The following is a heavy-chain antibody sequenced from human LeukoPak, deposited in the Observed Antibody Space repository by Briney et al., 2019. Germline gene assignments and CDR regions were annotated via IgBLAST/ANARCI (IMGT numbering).Heavy chain of an antibody. J-gene: IGHJ4*02. Sequence: SETLSLTCTVSGCSISNYYWSWIRQPAGKGLEWIGHIYTSGSTNYNPSLKSRVTMSVDTSKNQFSLNLSSVTAADTAVYYCARGGVDWTFDYWGQGTLVTVSS. CDR2: IYTSGST. CDR3: ARGGVDWTFDY. D-gene: IGHD3-9*01. CDR1: GCSISNYY. V-gene: IGHV4-4*07.